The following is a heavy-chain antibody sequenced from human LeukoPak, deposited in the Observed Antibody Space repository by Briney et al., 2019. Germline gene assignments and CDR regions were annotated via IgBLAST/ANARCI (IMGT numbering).Heavy chain of an antibody. D-gene: IGHD7-27*01. CDR1: GFTFSSYA. V-gene: IGHV3-64*01. CDR3: AREKDGDHDY. Sequence: GGSLRLSCAASGFTFSSYAMHWVRQAPGKGLEYVSAISSNGGSTYYANSVKGRFTISRDNSKNTLYLQMGSLRAEDMAVYYCAREKDGDHDYWGQGTLVTVSS. CDR2: ISSNGGST. J-gene: IGHJ4*02.